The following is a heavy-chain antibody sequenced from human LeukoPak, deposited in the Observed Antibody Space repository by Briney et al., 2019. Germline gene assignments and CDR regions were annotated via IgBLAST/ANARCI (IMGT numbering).Heavy chain of an antibody. CDR3: ARGRQYSGTHYFDY. D-gene: IGHD1-1*01. V-gene: IGHV1-2*02. CDR2: INPNTGGT. J-gene: IGHJ4*02. Sequence: ASVKVSCKASGYIFTDYYMHWVRQVPGRGLEWMGWINPNTGGTNSAQKFQGRVTMTRDTSITTVYMELSRLRSDDTAVYYCARGRQYSGTHYFDYWGQGTLVTVSS. CDR1: GYIFTDYY.